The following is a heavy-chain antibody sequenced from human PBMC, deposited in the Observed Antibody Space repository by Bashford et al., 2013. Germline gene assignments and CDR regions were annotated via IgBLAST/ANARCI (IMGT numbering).Heavy chain of an antibody. D-gene: IGHD6-13*01. Sequence: SETLSLTCTVSSGSIRSEESYWAWVRQTPGKGLEYLATIYHSGTSFYNPSLRSRVTIDVDASKNQFSLELRSVAAADTAVYYCARDTGIAAAGSLIDYWGQGTLVTVSS. CDR1: SGSIRSEESY. V-gene: IGHV4-39*02. CDR2: IYHSGTS. J-gene: IGHJ4*02. CDR3: ARDTGIAAAGSLIDY.